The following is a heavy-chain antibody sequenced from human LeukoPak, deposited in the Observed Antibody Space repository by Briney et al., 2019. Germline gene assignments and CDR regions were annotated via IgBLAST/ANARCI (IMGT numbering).Heavy chain of an antibody. J-gene: IGHJ4*02. Sequence: ASVKVSCKASGGTFSSYAISWVRQAPGQGLEWMGIINPSADSTNYAQKFQGRVTMTRDMSTSTVYMDLSSLTSEDTAVYYCARGHPSATGYSSGWYFHYWGQGTLVTVSS. V-gene: IGHV1-46*01. CDR2: INPSADST. CDR1: GGTFSSYA. CDR3: ARGHPSATGYSSGWYFHY. D-gene: IGHD6-19*01.